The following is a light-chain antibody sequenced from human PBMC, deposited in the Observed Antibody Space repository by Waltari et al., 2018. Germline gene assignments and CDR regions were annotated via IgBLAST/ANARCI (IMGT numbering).Light chain of an antibody. CDR3: QQSYSSLWT. J-gene: IGKJ1*01. Sequence: DIQMTQSPSSLSASVGDRTTITCRASQSIRSYLSWYQQKPGKAPELLIYAASNLLSGVPSRFSGSGSGTDFTLTISSLQPEDFATYFCQQSYSSLWTFGQGTKVEIK. V-gene: IGKV1-39*01. CDR1: QSIRSY. CDR2: AAS.